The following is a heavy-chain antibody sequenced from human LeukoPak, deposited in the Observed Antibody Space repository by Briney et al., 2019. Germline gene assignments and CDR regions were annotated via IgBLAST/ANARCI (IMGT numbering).Heavy chain of an antibody. J-gene: IGHJ4*01. CDR2: ISYDRSNQ. CDR3: AKGRLGALYYYDSSGYYRFDY. CDR1: EFTFSSYG. D-gene: IGHD3-22*01. V-gene: IGHV3-30*18. Sequence: PGRSLRLSCAASEFTFSSYGMHWVRQAPGKGLEWVAVISYDRSNQYYADTVKGRFTISRDNSKNTLYLQMNSLRAEDTAVYYCAKGRLGALYYYDSSGYYRFDYWGQGTLVTVSS.